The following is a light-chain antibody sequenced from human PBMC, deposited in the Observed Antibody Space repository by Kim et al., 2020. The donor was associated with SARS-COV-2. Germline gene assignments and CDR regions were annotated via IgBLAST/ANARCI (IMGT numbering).Light chain of an antibody. CDR2: AAS. CDR1: QYISSY. V-gene: IGKV1-39*01. Sequence: ASVGDRVTITCRASQYISSYLNWYQQKAQKAPNPLLYAASSLQSGVPSRFTGSESGTDFTLTINSLQPEDFATYYCQQSYSSPRTFGQGTKVEIK. CDR3: QQSYSSPRT. J-gene: IGKJ1*01.